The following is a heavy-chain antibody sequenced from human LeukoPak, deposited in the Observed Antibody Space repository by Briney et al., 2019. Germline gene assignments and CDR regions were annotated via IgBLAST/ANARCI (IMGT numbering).Heavy chain of an antibody. Sequence: GGSLRLSCAASGFTFSRYWMHWVRQVPGKGLVWVSRINTDGSSRSYADSVKGRFTISRDNAKNTLYLQMNSLRAEDTAVYYCTTGLTAAPHDGYWGQGTLVTVSS. J-gene: IGHJ4*02. D-gene: IGHD2-15*01. CDR3: TTGLTAAPHDGY. V-gene: IGHV3-74*01. CDR2: INTDGSSR. CDR1: GFTFSRYW.